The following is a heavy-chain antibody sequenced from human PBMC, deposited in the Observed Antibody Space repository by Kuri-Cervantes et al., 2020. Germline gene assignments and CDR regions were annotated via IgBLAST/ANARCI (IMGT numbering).Heavy chain of an antibody. CDR2: IYSGGST. CDR1: GFTVSSNY. D-gene: IGHD3-3*01. Sequence: GGSLRLSCAASGFTVSSNYMSWVRQAPGKGLEWVSVIYSGGSTYYADSVKGRFTISRDNSKNSLYLQMNSLRAEDTAVYYCARDPQGSYYDFWSGFNNYYGMDVWGQGTTVTVSS. J-gene: IGHJ6*02. V-gene: IGHV3-66*01. CDR3: ARDPQGSYYDFWSGFNNYYGMDV.